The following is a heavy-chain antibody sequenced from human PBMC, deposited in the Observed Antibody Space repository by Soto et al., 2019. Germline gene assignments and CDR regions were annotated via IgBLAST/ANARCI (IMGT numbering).Heavy chain of an antibody. CDR2: ISGSGGST. CDR3: AKPYCSGGSCPYYYYGMDA. CDR1: GFTFSSYA. V-gene: IGHV3-23*01. Sequence: GGSLRLSCAASGFTFSSYAMSWVRQAPGKGLEWVSAISGSGGSTYYGDSVKGRFTISRDNSKNTLYLQMNSLRAEDTAVYYCAKPYCSGGSCPYYYYGMDAWGQGTTVTVSS. D-gene: IGHD2-15*01. J-gene: IGHJ6*02.